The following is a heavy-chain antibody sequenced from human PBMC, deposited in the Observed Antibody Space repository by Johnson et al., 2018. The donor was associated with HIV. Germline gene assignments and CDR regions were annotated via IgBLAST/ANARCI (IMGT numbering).Heavy chain of an antibody. D-gene: IGHD6-19*01. Sequence: QVQLVESGGGLVKPGGSLRLSCAASGFTFSNAWMSWVRQAPGKGLEWVAVVSYDGSERYYADSVKGRFTISRDSSKNTLYLQMNSLRAEDTADYYCVRDQGSGWPTNAFDIWGQGTRVTVSS. CDR3: VRDQGSGWPTNAFDI. CDR1: GFTFSNAW. V-gene: IGHV3-30*03. CDR2: VSYDGSER. J-gene: IGHJ3*02.